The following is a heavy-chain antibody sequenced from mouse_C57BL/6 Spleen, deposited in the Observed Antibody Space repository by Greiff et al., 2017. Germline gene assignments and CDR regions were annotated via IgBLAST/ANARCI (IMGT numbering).Heavy chain of an antibody. CDR1: GFTFSSYA. Sequence: EVKVEESGGGLVKPGGSLKLSCAASGFTFSSYAMSWVRQTPEKRLEWVATISDGGSYTYYPDNVKGRFTISRDNAKNNLYLQMSHLKSEDTAMYYCARNYGSSYVGYFDVWGTGTTVTVSS. V-gene: IGHV5-4*03. CDR3: ARNYGSSYVGYFDV. D-gene: IGHD1-1*01. J-gene: IGHJ1*03. CDR2: ISDGGSYT.